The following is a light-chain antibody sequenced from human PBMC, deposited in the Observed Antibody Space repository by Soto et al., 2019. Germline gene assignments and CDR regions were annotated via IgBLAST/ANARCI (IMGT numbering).Light chain of an antibody. J-gene: IGKJ1*01. CDR1: QSISSY. CDR3: QQFYSYPWT. CDR2: KAS. Sequence: DIQMTQSPSSLSASVGDRVTITCRASQSISSYLNWYQQKPVKAPKLLXFKASTLDSVSPSRFSGSGSGTEFTLTISSLQPDDFATYYCQQFYSYPWTFGQGTKV. V-gene: IGKV1-5*03.